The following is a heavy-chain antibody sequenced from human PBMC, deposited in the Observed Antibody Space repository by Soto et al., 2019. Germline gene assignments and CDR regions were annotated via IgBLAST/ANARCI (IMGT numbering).Heavy chain of an antibody. Sequence: EVQLVESGGGLVQPGGSQRLSCAASGFTVSSDFMSWVRQAPGKGLEWVSVIYSGGNTYYADSVKGRFTISRDNSKNTLYFQMNILRVEDTAVYYCARVAGGDDFDYWGQGTLVAVSS. D-gene: IGHD3-16*01. J-gene: IGHJ4*02. V-gene: IGHV3-66*01. CDR3: ARVAGGDDFDY. CDR2: IYSGGNT. CDR1: GFTVSSDF.